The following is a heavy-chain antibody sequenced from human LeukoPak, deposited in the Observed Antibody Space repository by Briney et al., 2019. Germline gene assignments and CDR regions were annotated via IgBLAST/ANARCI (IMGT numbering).Heavy chain of an antibody. CDR1: GGTFNSYA. D-gene: IGHD2-21*02. J-gene: IGHJ4*02. CDR2: IIPIFGTA. V-gene: IGHV1-69*13. Sequence: SVKVSCKASGGTFNSYAISWVRQAPGQGLEWMGGIIPIFGTANYAQKFQGRVTITADESTSTAYMELSSLRSEDTAVYYCARAPYCGGDCYSRYFDYWGQGTLVTVSS. CDR3: ARAPYCGGDCYSRYFDY.